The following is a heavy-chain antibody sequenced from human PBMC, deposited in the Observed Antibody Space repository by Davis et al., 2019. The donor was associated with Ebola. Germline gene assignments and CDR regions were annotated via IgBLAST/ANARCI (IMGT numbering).Heavy chain of an antibody. J-gene: IGHJ4*02. CDR3: ARGQIGYSGRFRFDS. CDR2: ITPNSGYT. D-gene: IGHD5-12*01. CDR1: GYSFTSYD. Sequence: ASVKVSCKASGYSFTSYDINWVRQASGQGLEWMGWITPNSGYTGSAQKFQGRVTMTRNTSINTAYMELSGLTSEDTALYFCARGQIGYSGRFRFDSWGQGTLVTVSS. V-gene: IGHV1-8*01.